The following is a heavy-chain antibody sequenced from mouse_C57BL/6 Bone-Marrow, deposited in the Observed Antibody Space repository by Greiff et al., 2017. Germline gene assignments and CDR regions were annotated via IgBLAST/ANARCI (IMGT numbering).Heavy chain of an antibody. CDR3: ARYGGWLLPYFDY. CDR1: GYTFTSYD. J-gene: IGHJ2*01. D-gene: IGHD2-3*01. CDR2: IYPRDGST. Sequence: QVQLKQSGPELVKPGASVKLSCKASGYTFTSYDINWVQQRPGQGLEWIGWIYPRDGSTKYNAKVKGKATLTVDTSSSTAYMELHSLTSEDSAVYFCARYGGWLLPYFDYWGQGTTLTVSS. V-gene: IGHV1-85*01.